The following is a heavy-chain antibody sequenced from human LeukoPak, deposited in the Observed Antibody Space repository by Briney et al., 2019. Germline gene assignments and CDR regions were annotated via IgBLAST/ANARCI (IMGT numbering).Heavy chain of an antibody. V-gene: IGHV3-21*01. CDR3: ARAIVPAAILNWFDP. D-gene: IGHD2-2*02. Sequence: ETLSLTCAVSGGSISSSNWWSWVRQPPVKGLEWVSSISSSSSYIYYADSVKGRFTISRDNAKNSLYLQMNSLRAEDTAVYYCARAIVPAAILNWFDPWGQGTLVTVSS. CDR2: ISSSSSYI. CDR1: GGSISSSN. J-gene: IGHJ5*02.